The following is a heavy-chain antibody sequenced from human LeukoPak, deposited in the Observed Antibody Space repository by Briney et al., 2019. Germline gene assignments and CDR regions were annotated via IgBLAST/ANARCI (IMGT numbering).Heavy chain of an antibody. CDR1: GFTFSSYS. CDR2: ISSSSSYI. J-gene: IGHJ4*02. Sequence: GGSLRLSCAASGFTFSSYSMNWVRQAPGKGLEWVSSISSSSSYIYYADSVKGRFTISRDNAKNSLYLQMNSLRAEDTAVYYCARDRRYDFWGGTLGKFGYWGQGTLVTVSS. D-gene: IGHD3-3*01. CDR3: ARDRRYDFWGGTLGKFGY. V-gene: IGHV3-21*01.